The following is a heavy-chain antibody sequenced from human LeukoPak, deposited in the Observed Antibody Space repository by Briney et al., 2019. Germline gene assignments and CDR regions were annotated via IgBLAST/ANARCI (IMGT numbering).Heavy chain of an antibody. D-gene: IGHD5-18*01. V-gene: IGHV1-69*13. CDR3: ARAGRGYSYGYYYYYMDV. CDR1: GGTFSSYA. J-gene: IGHJ6*03. CDR2: IIPIFGTA. Sequence: ASVKVSCKASGGTFSSYAISWVRQAPGQGLEWMGGIIPIFGTANYAQKFQGRVTITADESTSTAYMELSSLRSEDTAVYYCARAGRGYSYGYYYYYMDVWGKGTTVTISS.